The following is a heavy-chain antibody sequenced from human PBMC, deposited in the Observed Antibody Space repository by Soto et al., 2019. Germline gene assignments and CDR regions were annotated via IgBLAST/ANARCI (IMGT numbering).Heavy chain of an antibody. D-gene: IGHD2-15*01. Sequence: GGSLRLSCAASGFTFSSYAMSWVRQAPRKGLELVSAISGSGGSTYYADSVKGRFTISRDNSKNTLYLQMNSLRAEDTAVYYCAKSIGYCSGGSCSQTTYYYYGMDVWGQGTTVTVSS. CDR3: AKSIGYCSGGSCSQTTYYYYGMDV. J-gene: IGHJ6*02. V-gene: IGHV3-23*01. CDR2: ISGSGGST. CDR1: GFTFSSYA.